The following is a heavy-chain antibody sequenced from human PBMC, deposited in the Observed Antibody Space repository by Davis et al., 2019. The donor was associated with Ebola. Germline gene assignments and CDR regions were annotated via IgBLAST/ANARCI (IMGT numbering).Heavy chain of an antibody. CDR2: ISGSGGST. CDR3: ARETQYSSFSFDY. CDR1: GFTVSSNY. D-gene: IGHD6-6*01. V-gene: IGHV3-23*01. Sequence: GESLKISCAASGFTVSSNYMSWVRQAPRKGLEWVSAISGSGGSTYYADSVKGRFTISRDNSKNTLYLQMNSLRAEDTAVYYCARETQYSSFSFDYWGQGTLVTVSS. J-gene: IGHJ4*02.